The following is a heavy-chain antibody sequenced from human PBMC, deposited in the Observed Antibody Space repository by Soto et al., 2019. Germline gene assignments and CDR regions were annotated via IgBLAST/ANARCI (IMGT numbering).Heavy chain of an antibody. CDR1: DGSVSSGSYY. CDR3: ARVSIVLKSFPYFDY. CDR2: IYYSGST. J-gene: IGHJ4*02. V-gene: IGHV4-61*01. Sequence: SETLSLTCTVSDGSVSSGSYYWSWIRQPPGKGLEWIGYIYYSGSTNYNPSLKSRVTISVDTSKNQFSLKLSSVTAADTAVYYCARVSIVLKSFPYFDYWGQGTLVTVSS. D-gene: IGHD2-8*01.